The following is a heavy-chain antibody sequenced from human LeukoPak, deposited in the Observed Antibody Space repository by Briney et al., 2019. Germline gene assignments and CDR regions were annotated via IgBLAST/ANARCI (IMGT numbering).Heavy chain of an antibody. Sequence: GGSLRLSCEASGFTFSSYSMKWVRQAPGKGLEWVSYINSRSSTIYYADSVKGRITISRDNAKNSLYLQMNSLRAEDTAVYYCARYWSSWSADYWGQGTLVTVSS. D-gene: IGHD6-13*01. CDR2: INSRSSTI. CDR3: ARYWSSWSADY. CDR1: GFTFSSYS. V-gene: IGHV3-48*01. J-gene: IGHJ4*02.